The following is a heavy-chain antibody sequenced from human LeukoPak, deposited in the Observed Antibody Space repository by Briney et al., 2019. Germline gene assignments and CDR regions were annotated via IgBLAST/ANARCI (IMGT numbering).Heavy chain of an antibody. Sequence: ASVKVSCKASGYTFTSYGISWVRQAPGQGLEWMGIINPSGGSTSYAQKFQGRVTMTRDTSTSTVYMELSSLRSEDTAVYYCARDRAAAGLYYFDYWGQGTLVTVSS. CDR2: INPSGGST. CDR1: GYTFTSYG. J-gene: IGHJ4*02. V-gene: IGHV1-46*01. CDR3: ARDRAAAGLYYFDY. D-gene: IGHD6-13*01.